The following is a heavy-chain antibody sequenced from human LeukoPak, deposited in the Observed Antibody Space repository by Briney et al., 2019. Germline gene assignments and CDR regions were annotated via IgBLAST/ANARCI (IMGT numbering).Heavy chain of an antibody. V-gene: IGHV3-74*01. CDR1: GFTFSNYW. CDR3: AREERRRYYDFWSGPQEFAFDY. Sequence: PGGSLRLSCAASGFTFSNYWMHWFRQAPGKWLVWVSRINYDGSTNYADSVKGRFTISRDNAKNALNLQMNSLRAENTALYYCAREERRRYYDFWSGPQEFAFDYWGQGILVTVSS. CDR2: INYDGST. J-gene: IGHJ4*02. D-gene: IGHD3-3*01.